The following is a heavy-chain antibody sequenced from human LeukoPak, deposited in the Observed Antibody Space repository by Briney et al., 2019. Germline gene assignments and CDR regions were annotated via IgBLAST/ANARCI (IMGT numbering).Heavy chain of an antibody. Sequence: ASVNVSGKASGYTFTGCYMHWVRQAPGQGLEWMGWINPNSGGTNYAQKFQGRVTMTRDTSISTAYMELSRLRSDDTAVYYCARGYYDFWSGYFAGILCYWGQGTLVTVSS. D-gene: IGHD3-3*01. CDR3: ARGYYDFWSGYFAGILCY. CDR2: INPNSGGT. V-gene: IGHV1-2*02. CDR1: GYTFTGCY. J-gene: IGHJ4*02.